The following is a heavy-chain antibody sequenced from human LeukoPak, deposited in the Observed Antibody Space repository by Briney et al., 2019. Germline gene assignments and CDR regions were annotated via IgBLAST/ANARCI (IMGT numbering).Heavy chain of an antibody. D-gene: IGHD3-22*01. CDR1: GFTFSSYG. J-gene: IGHJ3*02. V-gene: IGHV3-21*01. Sequence: GGSLRLSCAASGFTFSSYGMHWVRQAPGKGLEWVSSISSSSSYIYYADSVKGRFTISRDNAKNSLYLQMNSLRAEDTAVYYCARAQYYYDSSGYYRAFDIWGQGTMVTVSS. CDR3: ARAQYYYDSSGYYRAFDI. CDR2: ISSSSSYI.